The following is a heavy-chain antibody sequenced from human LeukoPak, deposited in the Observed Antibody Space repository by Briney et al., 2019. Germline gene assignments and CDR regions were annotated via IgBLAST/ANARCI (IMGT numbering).Heavy chain of an antibody. CDR2: ISSSGSTI. D-gene: IGHD2-15*01. CDR3: ARAVLLRYRPSDYYGMDV. V-gene: IGHV3-48*03. J-gene: IGHJ6*04. Sequence: GGSLRLSCAASGFTFSSYEMNWVRQAPGKGLEWVSYISSSGSTIYYADSVKGRFTISRDNAKNSLYLQMNSPRAEDTAVYYCARAVLLRYRPSDYYGMDVWGKGTTVTVSS. CDR1: GFTFSSYE.